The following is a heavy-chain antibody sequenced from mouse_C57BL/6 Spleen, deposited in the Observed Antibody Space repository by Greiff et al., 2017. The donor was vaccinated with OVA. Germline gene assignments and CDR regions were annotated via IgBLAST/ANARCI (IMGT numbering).Heavy chain of an antibody. CDR3: AREDDAPYCCVY. V-gene: IGHV1-55*01. J-gene: IGHJ2*01. Sequence: QVQLQQPGAELVKPGASVKMSCKASGYTFTSYWITWVKQRPGQGLEWIGVIYPGSGSTNYNEKFKSKATLTVDTSSSTAYMQLSSLTSEDSAVYCCAREDDAPYCCVYWGQGTPLTVSA. CDR2: IYPGSGST. CDR1: GYTFTSYW.